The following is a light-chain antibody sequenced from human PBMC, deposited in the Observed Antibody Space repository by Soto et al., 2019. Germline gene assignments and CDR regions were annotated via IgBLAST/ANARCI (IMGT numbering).Light chain of an antibody. J-gene: IGLJ1*01. Sequence: QSALTQPASVSGSPGQSITISCTGTSNDVGGYNYVSWFQQHPGKAPKLLIFEVSNRPSGVSHRFSGSKSGNTASLTISGLQAEDEADYYCSSFTSTSTFVFG. CDR2: EVS. V-gene: IGLV2-14*01. CDR1: SNDVGGYNY. CDR3: SSFTSTSTFV.